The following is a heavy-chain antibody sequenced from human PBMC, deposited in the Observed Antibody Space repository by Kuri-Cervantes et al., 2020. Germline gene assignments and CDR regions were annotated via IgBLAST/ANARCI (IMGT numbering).Heavy chain of an antibody. Sequence: SVKVSCKASGGTFSSYAISWVRQAPGQGLEWMGGIIPIFGTANYAQKFQGRVTMTRDTSISTAYMELSRLRSDDTAVYYCARALFTVGSDFDYWGQGTLVTVSS. J-gene: IGHJ4*02. D-gene: IGHD4-11*01. CDR3: ARALFTVGSDFDY. V-gene: IGHV1-69*05. CDR2: IIPIFGTA. CDR1: GGTFSSYA.